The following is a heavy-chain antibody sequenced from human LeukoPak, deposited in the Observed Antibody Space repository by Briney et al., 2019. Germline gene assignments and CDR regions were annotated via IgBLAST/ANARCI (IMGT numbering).Heavy chain of an antibody. D-gene: IGHD5-18*01. V-gene: IGHV1-46*01. J-gene: IGHJ6*02. CDR1: GYTFTSYY. CDR2: INPSGGST. Sequence: ASVKVSCKASGYTFTSYYMHWVRQAPGQGLEWMGIINPSGGSTSYAQKFQGRVTVTRDTSTSTVYMELSSLRSEDTAVYYCARDPRGYSYGSVSRPGGYYGMDVWGQGTTVTVSS. CDR3: ARDPRGYSYGSVSRPGGYYGMDV.